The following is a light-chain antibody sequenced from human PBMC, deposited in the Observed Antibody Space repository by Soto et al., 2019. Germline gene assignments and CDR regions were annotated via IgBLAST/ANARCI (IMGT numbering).Light chain of an antibody. Sequence: EIVLTQSPGTLSLSPGEIATLSCRASQSVSNTYLAWYQQKPGQTPRLLIYGASSRATGIPDRFSGSGSGTDFTLTISRLEPEDFAVYYCQQYGSSITFGQGTRLEIK. CDR2: GAS. V-gene: IGKV3-20*01. CDR1: QSVSNTY. J-gene: IGKJ5*01. CDR3: QQYGSSIT.